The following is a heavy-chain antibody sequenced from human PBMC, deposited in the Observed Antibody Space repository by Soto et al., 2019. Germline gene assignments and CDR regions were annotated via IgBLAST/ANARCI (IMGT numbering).Heavy chain of an antibody. D-gene: IGHD5-18*01. V-gene: IGHV3-11*01. CDR2: ISSSGTTI. CDR1: RLTFSDYY. CDR3: VARIQLWNRVDF. J-gene: IGHJ4*02. Sequence: GGSLRLSCAASRLTFSDYYMSWIRQAPGKGLEWLSHISSSGTTIHYADSVKGRFTISRDNAKKSLFLQMNSLRAEDTAVYYCVARIQLWNRVDFWGQGTLVTVSS.